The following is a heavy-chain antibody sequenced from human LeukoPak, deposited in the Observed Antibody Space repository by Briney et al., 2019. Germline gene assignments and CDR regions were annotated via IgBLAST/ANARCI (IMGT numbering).Heavy chain of an antibody. V-gene: IGHV3-30*02. CDR3: ARGARKGDDYGGFFDY. CDR1: GFTFSSYG. Sequence: PGGSLRLSCAASGFTFSSYGMHWVRQAPGKGLEWVAFIRYDGSNKYYADSVKGRFTISRDNFKKMLYLQMNSLKTEDTAVYFCARGARKGDDYGGFFDYWGQGTLVTVSS. D-gene: IGHD4-23*01. J-gene: IGHJ4*02. CDR2: IRYDGSNK.